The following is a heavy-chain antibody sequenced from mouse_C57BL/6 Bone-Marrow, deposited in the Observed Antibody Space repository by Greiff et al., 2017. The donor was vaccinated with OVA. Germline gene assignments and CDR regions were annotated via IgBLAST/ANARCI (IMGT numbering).Heavy chain of an antibody. CDR3: AKKTGRGAMDY. D-gene: IGHD4-1*01. CDR2: IWSGGST. J-gene: IGHJ4*01. V-gene: IGHV2-4*01. CDR1: GFSLTSYG. Sequence: VKLVESGPGLVQPSQSLSITCTVSGFSLTSYGVHWVRQPPGKGLEWLGVIWSGGSTDYNAAFISRLSISKDNSKSQVFFKMNSLQADDTAIYYCAKKTGRGAMDYWGQGTSVTVSS.